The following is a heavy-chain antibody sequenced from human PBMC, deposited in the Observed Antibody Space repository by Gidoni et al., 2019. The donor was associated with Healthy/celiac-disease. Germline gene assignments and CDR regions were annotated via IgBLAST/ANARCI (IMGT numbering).Heavy chain of an antibody. CDR3: ARARNDYYGMDV. J-gene: IGHJ6*02. D-gene: IGHD4-4*01. CDR2: IYYSGST. Sequence: QLQLQESGPGLVKPSETLSLTCTVPGGSISSSSYYWGWIRQPPGKGLEWIGSIYYSGSTYYNPSLKGRVTISVDTSKNQFSLKLSSVTAADSAVYYCARARNDYYGMDVWGQGTTVTVSS. V-gene: IGHV4-39*01. CDR1: GGSISSSSYY.